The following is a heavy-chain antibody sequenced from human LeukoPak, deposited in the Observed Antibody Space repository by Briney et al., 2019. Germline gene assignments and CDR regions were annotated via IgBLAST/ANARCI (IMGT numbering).Heavy chain of an antibody. V-gene: IGHV3-23*01. J-gene: IGHJ4*02. CDR2: TSDRGDYT. D-gene: IGHD4/OR15-4a*01. Sequence: GGSLRLSCAASGFTSSSYWMSWVRQAPGKGLEWVSGTSDRGDYTYYADSVKGRFTISRDTSKNTLYLQMNSLRAEDTALYFCAKKAQYDGHYPLDYWGQGTLVTVSA. CDR1: GFTSSSYW. CDR3: AKKAQYDGHYPLDY.